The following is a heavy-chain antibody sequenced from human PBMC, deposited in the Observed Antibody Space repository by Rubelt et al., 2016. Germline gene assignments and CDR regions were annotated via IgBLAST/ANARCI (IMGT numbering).Heavy chain of an antibody. Sequence: EVQLVESGGGLIQPGGSLRLSCAASGFTVSSNYMSWVRQAPGKGLEWVSVIYSGGSTYYADSVKGRFTISRDNSKNPLYLQMNSLRAEDTAVYYCARDLYDYGDYGEALGYWGQGTLVTVSS. CDR1: GFTVSSNY. J-gene: IGHJ4*02. CDR2: IYSGGST. D-gene: IGHD4-17*01. CDR3: ARDLYDYGDYGEALGY. V-gene: IGHV3-53*01.